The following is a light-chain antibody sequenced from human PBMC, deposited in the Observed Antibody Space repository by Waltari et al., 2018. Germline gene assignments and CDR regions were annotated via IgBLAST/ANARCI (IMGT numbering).Light chain of an antibody. CDR3: ATWDDSLSGRV. CDR1: TSNIGTKT. V-gene: IGLV1-44*01. CDR2: ANY. Sequence: QSVLTQPPSTSGTPGQRVTISCSGSTSNIGTKTVTWYQLLPGTAPKTVIFANYHRPSGVPDRFSASKSGTSASLVISELQSEDEADYFCATWDDSLSGRVFGSGTKVTVL. J-gene: IGLJ6*01.